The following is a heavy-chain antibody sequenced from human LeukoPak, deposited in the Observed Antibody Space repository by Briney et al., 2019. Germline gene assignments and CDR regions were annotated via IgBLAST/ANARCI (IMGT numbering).Heavy chain of an antibody. Sequence: GGSLRLSCTASGFTFSSYGMHWVRQAPGKGLEWVSFIRFDGSEKYYADSVRGRFTISRDNSKNTLSLQMNSLRAEDTALYYCAKDVYDCSGGSCPQYYYVTDVWGQGTTVTVSS. D-gene: IGHD2-15*01. J-gene: IGHJ6*02. CDR2: IRFDGSEK. CDR1: GFTFSSYG. V-gene: IGHV3-30*02. CDR3: AKDVYDCSGGSCPQYYYVTDV.